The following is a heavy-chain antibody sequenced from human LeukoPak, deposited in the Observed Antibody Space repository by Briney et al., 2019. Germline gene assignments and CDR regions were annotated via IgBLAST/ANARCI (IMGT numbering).Heavy chain of an antibody. CDR2: ISYDGSNK. J-gene: IGHJ3*02. Sequence: PGGSLRLSCAASGFTFSSYGTHWVRQAPGKGLEWVAVISYDGSNKYYADSVKGRFAISRDNSKNTLYLQMNSLRAEDTAVYYCAKEGDYGGNSIWGQGTMVTVSS. V-gene: IGHV3-30*18. CDR1: GFTFSSYG. D-gene: IGHD4-23*01. CDR3: AKEGDYGGNSI.